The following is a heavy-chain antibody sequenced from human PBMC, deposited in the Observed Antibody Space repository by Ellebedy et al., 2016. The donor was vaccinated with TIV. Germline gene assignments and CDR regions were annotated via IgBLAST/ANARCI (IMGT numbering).Heavy chain of an antibody. D-gene: IGHD5/OR15-5a*01. CDR2: INSDKTRL. J-gene: IGHJ3*02. Sequence: GESLKISCAASGFSFSSYWMHWVRQAPGKGLVWVSRINSDKTRLNYADSVRGRFTISRDNAKNVLYLQMHSLGAEDTAVYYCARESVDGYNGDDDAFDIWGQGTMVTVAS. V-gene: IGHV3-74*01. CDR3: ARESVDGYNGDDDAFDI. CDR1: GFSFSSYW.